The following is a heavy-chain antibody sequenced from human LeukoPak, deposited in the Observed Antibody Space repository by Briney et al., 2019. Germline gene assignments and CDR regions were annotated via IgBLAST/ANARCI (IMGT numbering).Heavy chain of an antibody. D-gene: IGHD2-2*02. CDR3: AKDLGPPVVPAAIRLYYYYYMDV. J-gene: IGHJ6*03. CDR1: GGTFSSYA. Sequence: SVKVSCKASGGTFSSYAISWVRQAPGQGLEWMGRIIPIFGTANYAQKFQGRVTITTDESTSTAYMELSSLRSEDTAVYYCAKDLGPPVVPAAIRLYYYYYMDVWGKGTTVTVSS. CDR2: IIPIFGTA. V-gene: IGHV1-69*05.